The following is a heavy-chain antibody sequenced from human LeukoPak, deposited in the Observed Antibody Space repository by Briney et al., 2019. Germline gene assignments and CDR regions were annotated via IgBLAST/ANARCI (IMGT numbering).Heavy chain of an antibody. CDR2: IIPIFGTA. D-gene: IGHD2-8*01. CDR1: GGTFSSYA. Sequence: GASVKVSCKASGGTFSSYAISWVRQAPGQGLEWMGGIIPIFGTANYAQKFQGRVTITADKSTSTAYMELSSLRSEDTAVYYCAREGGPYCTNGVCYRFYFDYWGQGTLVTVSS. CDR3: AREGGPYCTNGVCYRFYFDY. J-gene: IGHJ4*02. V-gene: IGHV1-69*06.